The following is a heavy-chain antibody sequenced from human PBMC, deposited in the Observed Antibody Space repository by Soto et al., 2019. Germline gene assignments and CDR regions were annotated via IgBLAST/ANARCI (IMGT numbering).Heavy chain of an antibody. CDR3: VAVRDYYYYGMDV. D-gene: IGHD3-10*01. V-gene: IGHV5-51*01. Sequence: ESLKVSWKCSGNSFTSYWIGLVLQMPGKGLEWMGIIYPGDSDTRYSPSFQGQVTISADKSISTAYLQWSSLKASDTAMYYCVAVRDYYYYGMDVWGQGTTVTVSS. CDR2: IYPGDSDT. CDR1: GNSFTSYW. J-gene: IGHJ6*02.